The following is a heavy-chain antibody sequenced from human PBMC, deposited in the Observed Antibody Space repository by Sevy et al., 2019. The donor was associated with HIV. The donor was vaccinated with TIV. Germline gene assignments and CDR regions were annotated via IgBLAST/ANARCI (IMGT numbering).Heavy chain of an antibody. Sequence: QSQTLSLTCAISGDSVSSNSASWNWIRQSPSRGLEWLGRTYYRSKWYNDYAVSVQSQITINLDTSKNQFSLQLNSVTPEDTAVYYCARGSHSSSSLGFDYWGQGTLVTVSS. J-gene: IGHJ4*02. V-gene: IGHV6-1*01. CDR3: ARGSHSSSSLGFDY. CDR1: GDSVSSNSAS. CDR2: TYYRSKWYN. D-gene: IGHD3-22*01.